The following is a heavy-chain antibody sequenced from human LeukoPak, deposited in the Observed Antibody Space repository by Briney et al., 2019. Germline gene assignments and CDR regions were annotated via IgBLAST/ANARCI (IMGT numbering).Heavy chain of an antibody. V-gene: IGHV3-30*03. CDR1: GFTFSSYG. CDR3: ARSYSSSWYEVDYYYYYGMDV. Sequence: PGGSLRLSCAASGFTFSSYGMHWVRQAPGKGLEWVAVISYDGSNKYYADSVSGRFTISRDNSKNTLSLQMNSLRAEDTAMYYCARSYSSSWYEVDYYYYYGMDVWGQGTTVTVSS. D-gene: IGHD6-13*01. CDR2: ISYDGSNK. J-gene: IGHJ6*02.